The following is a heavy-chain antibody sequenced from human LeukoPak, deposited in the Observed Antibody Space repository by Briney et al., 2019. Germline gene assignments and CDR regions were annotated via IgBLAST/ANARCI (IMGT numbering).Heavy chain of an antibody. CDR2: IIPILGIA. CDR1: GGTFSSYA. CDR3: ARDPSGYYGMDV. V-gene: IGHV1-69*04. D-gene: IGHD6-25*01. J-gene: IGHJ6*02. Sequence: ASVKVSCKASGGTFSSYAISWVRQAPGQGLEWMGRIIPILGIANYAQKFQGRVTITADKSTSTAYMELSSLRSEDTAVYYCARDPSGYYGMDVWGQGTTVTVSS.